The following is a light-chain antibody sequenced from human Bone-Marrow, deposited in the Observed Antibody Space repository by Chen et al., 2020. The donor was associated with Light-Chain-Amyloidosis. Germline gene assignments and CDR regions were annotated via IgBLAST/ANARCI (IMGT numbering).Light chain of an antibody. CDR3: QQYGTSPLT. V-gene: IGKV3-20*01. CDR1: QTISSNY. J-gene: IGKJ4*01. Sequence: EIVLTQSQGTLSLSPGEGANLSCRASQTISSNYLPWYQQKFGQAPRLLIYGSSSRATGIPDRFTGSGSETDFTLTINRLEPEDFAMYYCQQYGTSPLTFGGGTKVEIK. CDR2: GSS.